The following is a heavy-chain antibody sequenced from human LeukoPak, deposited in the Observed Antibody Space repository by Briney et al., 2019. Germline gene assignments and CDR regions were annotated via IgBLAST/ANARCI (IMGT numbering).Heavy chain of an antibody. D-gene: IGHD6-19*01. CDR1: AGSFTDYY. J-gene: IGHJ6*03. CDR2: VNHSRGT. CDR3: ARQFGRQIRIAVARTSTYSYFYYMDV. Sequence: SETLSLICAVYAGSFTDYYWSWIRQSPGKGLEWIGEVNHSRGTNYNPSLKSRVSISVDTSKKQFSLKLSSGTAADTAVYFCARQFGRQIRIAVARTSTYSYFYYMDVWGRGTTVTISS. V-gene: IGHV4-34*01.